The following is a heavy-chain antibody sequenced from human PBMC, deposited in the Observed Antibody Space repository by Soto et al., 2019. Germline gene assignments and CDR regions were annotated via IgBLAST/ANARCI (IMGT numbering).Heavy chain of an antibody. J-gene: IGHJ4*02. CDR2: ICGNGGDYT. D-gene: IGHD2-2*01. CDR3: VPLCRYCSTTTPS. V-gene: IGHV3-23*01. CDR1: GFTFSTYA. Sequence: EVQLLESGGGLVQPGGSLRLSCAASGFTFSTYAMSWVRQAPRKGLEWVSAICGNGGDYTYYADSVKGRFTISRDNSKNTLYLQMNSLRAEDTAVYYCVPLCRYCSTTTPSWGQGTLVTVSS.